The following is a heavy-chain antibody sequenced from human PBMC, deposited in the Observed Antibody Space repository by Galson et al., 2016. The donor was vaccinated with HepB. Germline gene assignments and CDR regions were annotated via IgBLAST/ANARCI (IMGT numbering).Heavy chain of an antibody. Sequence: SLRLSCAASCFTFTNAWMNLVRQAPGKGLEWVGRIKSKSDGEAADYGAPVKGRFTMSRDDSENTLYLQMNSLKTEDTAVYYCTRYGYWSGYHYFDSWGQGTLVTVSS. D-gene: IGHD3-3*01. V-gene: IGHV3-15*07. CDR2: IKSKSDGEAA. CDR3: TRYGYWSGYHYFDS. CDR1: CFTFTNAW. J-gene: IGHJ4*02.